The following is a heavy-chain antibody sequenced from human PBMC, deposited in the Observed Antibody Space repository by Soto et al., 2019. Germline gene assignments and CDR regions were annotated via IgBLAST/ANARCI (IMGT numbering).Heavy chain of an antibody. Sequence: QVQLQQWGAGLLKPSETLSLTCAVYGGFVSSGSYYWSWIRQPPGKGLEWIGEMSHSGGTHFNPYLKSRVTISVDTSKNQFSLKMSSVTAADTALYYCARVERGTATTVVDAFDIWGPGKMVTVSS. CDR3: ARVERGTATTVVDAFDI. J-gene: IGHJ3*02. D-gene: IGHD1-1*01. CDR1: GGFVSSGSYY. V-gene: IGHV4-34*01. CDR2: MSHSGGT.